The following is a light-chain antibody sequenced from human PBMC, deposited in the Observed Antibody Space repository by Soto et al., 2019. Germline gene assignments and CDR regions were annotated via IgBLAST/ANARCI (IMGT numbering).Light chain of an antibody. J-gene: IGKJ2*01. CDR3: RQYGSSPSYT. Sequence: EIVLTQSPGTLSLSPGERATLSCRASQSVSSSSYLAWYQQKTGQAPRLLIYGASSRATAIPDRFTGSGSATDFTLTISRLEPEDFAVYYCRQYGSSPSYTFGQGTKLEIK. CDR1: QSVSSSSY. CDR2: GAS. V-gene: IGKV3-20*01.